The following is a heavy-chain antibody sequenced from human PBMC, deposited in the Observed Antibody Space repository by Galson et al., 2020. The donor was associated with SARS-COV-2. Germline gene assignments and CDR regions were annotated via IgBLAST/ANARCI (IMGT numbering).Heavy chain of an antibody. J-gene: IGHJ4*02. D-gene: IGHD7-27*01. Sequence: GESLKISCAASGFTFSSYEMNWVRQAPGKGLEWVSYISSSGSTIYYADSVKGRFTISRDNAKNSLYLQMNSLRAEDTAVYYCARAPRVLIGVHPTSSDDWGQGTLVTVSS. CDR1: GFTFSSYE. CDR2: ISSSGSTI. CDR3: ARAPRVLIGVHPTSSDD. V-gene: IGHV3-48*03.